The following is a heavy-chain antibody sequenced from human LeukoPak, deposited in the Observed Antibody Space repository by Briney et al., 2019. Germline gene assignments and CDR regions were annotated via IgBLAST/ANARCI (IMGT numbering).Heavy chain of an antibody. V-gene: IGHV3-9*01. D-gene: IGHD5-12*01. J-gene: IGHJ4*02. CDR1: GFTFDDYA. CDR3: AKSFGGGYDESYYFDY. Sequence: GRSLRLSCAASGFTFDDYAMHWVRQAPGKGLEWVSGISWNSGSIGYADSVKGRFTISRDNAKSSLYLQMNSLRAEDTALYYCAKSFGGGYDESYYFDYWGQGTLVAVSS. CDR2: ISWNSGSI.